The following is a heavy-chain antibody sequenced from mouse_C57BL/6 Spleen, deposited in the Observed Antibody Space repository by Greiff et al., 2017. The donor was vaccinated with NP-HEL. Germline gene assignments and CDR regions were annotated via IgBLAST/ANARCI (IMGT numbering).Heavy chain of an antibody. V-gene: IGHV14-4*01. J-gene: IGHJ1*03. CDR3: TTGDYYGSSNWYFDV. Sequence: EVKVEESGAELVRPGASVKLSCTASGFNIKDDYMHWVKQRPEQGLEWIGWIDPENGDTEYASKFQGKATITADTSSNTAYLQLSSLTSEDTAVYYCTTGDYYGSSNWYFDVWGTGTTVTVSS. CDR2: IDPENGDT. D-gene: IGHD1-1*01. CDR1: GFNIKDDY.